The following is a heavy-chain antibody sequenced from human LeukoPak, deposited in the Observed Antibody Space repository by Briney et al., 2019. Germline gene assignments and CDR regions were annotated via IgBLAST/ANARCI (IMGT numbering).Heavy chain of an antibody. D-gene: IGHD4-23*01. CDR3: AKDWSGVGGNGYYYGMDV. V-gene: IGHV3-9*01. Sequence: GGSLRLSCAASGFTFDDYAMHWVRQAPGKGLEWVSGISWNSGSIGHADSVKGRFTISRDNAKNSLYLQMNSLRAEDTALYYCAKDWSGVGGNGYYYGMDVWGQGTTVTVSS. J-gene: IGHJ6*02. CDR1: GFTFDDYA. CDR2: ISWNSGSI.